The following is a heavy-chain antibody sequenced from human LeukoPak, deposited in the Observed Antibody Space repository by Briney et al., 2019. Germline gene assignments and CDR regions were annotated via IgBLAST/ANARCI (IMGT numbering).Heavy chain of an antibody. D-gene: IGHD1-26*01. Sequence: HSGGSLRLSCSASGFNLDDYAMHGVRQAAGKGLEGVAGISWNSGSIVYADSVKGRFTNSRDNANNSLYLQKNSLRAEDTPLYYCAKDRYSGSYYLVFDYWGQGTLVTLSS. CDR2: ISWNSGSI. J-gene: IGHJ4*02. CDR3: AKDRYSGSYYLVFDY. V-gene: IGHV3-9*01. CDR1: GFNLDDYA.